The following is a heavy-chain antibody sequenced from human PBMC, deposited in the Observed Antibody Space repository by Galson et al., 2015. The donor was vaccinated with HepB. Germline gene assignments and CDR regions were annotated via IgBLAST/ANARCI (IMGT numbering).Heavy chain of an antibody. CDR3: ARRKRSSGYGPADDAFDI. V-gene: IGHV4-59*01. Sequence: TLSLTCSVSGGSISSYYWSWIRQPPGKGLEWIGYIYYSGSTNYNPSLKSRVTISVDTSKNQFSLKLSSVTAADTAVYYCARRKRSSGYGPADDAFDIWGQGTMVTVSS. CDR1: GGSISSYY. D-gene: IGHD3-22*01. CDR2: IYYSGST. J-gene: IGHJ3*02.